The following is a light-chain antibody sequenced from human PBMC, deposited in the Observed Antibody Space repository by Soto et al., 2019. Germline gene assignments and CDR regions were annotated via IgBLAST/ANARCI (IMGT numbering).Light chain of an antibody. J-gene: IGKJ5*01. Sequence: EIVLTQSPATLSLSPGERATLSCRASQSVSSYLAWYQQKPGQAPRLLIYDASNRATRITARFSGSGSGTDFTLTISSLEPEDFAVYYCQQRSIRITFGQGTRLEIK. CDR1: QSVSSY. CDR3: QQRSIRIT. CDR2: DAS. V-gene: IGKV3-11*01.